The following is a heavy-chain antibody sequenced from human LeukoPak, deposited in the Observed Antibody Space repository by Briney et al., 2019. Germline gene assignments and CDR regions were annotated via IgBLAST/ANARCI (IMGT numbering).Heavy chain of an antibody. CDR2: INHSGST. Sequence: PSETLSLTCAVYGESFSGHYWTWIRQPPGRGLEWIGEINHSGSTTSNPSLNNRVTISVDTSKNQFSLKLTSVTAADTAVYYCARPRYGSGGLDSWGQGTLVTASS. CDR1: GESFSGHY. D-gene: IGHD3-10*01. V-gene: IGHV4-34*01. J-gene: IGHJ4*02. CDR3: ARPRYGSGGLDS.